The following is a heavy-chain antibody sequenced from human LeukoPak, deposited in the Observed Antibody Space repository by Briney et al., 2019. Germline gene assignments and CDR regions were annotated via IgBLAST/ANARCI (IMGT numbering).Heavy chain of an antibody. CDR2: IYYSGST. Sequence: PSETLSLTCTVSGGPISSTSYYWGWIRQPPGKGLEWIGSIYYSGSTYYNPSLKSRVTISVDTSKNQFSLKLSSVTAADTAVYYCARLDYGGSHPFDYWGQGTLVTVSS. D-gene: IGHD4-23*01. CDR1: GGPISSTSYY. V-gene: IGHV4-39*01. J-gene: IGHJ4*02. CDR3: ARLDYGGSHPFDY.